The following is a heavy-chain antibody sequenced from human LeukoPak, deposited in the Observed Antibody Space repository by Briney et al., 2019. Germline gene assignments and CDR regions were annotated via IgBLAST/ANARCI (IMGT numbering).Heavy chain of an antibody. CDR2: IYYTGST. V-gene: IGHV4-59*01. CDR1: GGSISSYY. CDR3: ARSRLRDDYDY. D-gene: IGHD3-16*01. J-gene: IGHJ4*02. Sequence: SETLSLTCTVSGGSISSYYWSWIRQPPGKGLEWIGYIYYTGSTTYNPSLKSRVTISVDTSTNQFSLKLIFVTAADTAVYYCARSRLRDDYDYWGQGTLVTVPS.